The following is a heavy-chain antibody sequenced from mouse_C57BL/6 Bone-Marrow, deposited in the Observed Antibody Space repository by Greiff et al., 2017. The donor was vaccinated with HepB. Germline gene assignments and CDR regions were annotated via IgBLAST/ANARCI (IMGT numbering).Heavy chain of an antibody. Sequence: VQLQQSGPELVKPGASVKIPCKASGYTFTDYNMDWVKQSHGKSLEWIGDINPNNGGTIYNQKFKGKATLTVDKSSSTAYMELRSLTSEDTAVYYCASGGKLLLRAVAGYFDVWGTGTTVTVSS. CDR1: GYTFTDYN. V-gene: IGHV1-18*01. D-gene: IGHD1-1*01. CDR3: ASGGKLLLRAVAGYFDV. J-gene: IGHJ1*03. CDR2: INPNNGGT.